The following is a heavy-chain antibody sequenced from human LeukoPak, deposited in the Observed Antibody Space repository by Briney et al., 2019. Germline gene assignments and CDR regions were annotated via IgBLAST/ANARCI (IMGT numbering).Heavy chain of an antibody. CDR2: MNPNSGNT. V-gene: IGHV1-8*01. J-gene: IGHJ4*02. CDR1: GYTFTSYD. D-gene: IGHD4-11*01. CDR3: ARVHDYSNPDFDY. Sequence: GASVKVSCKASGYTFTSYDINWVRQATGQGLEWMGWMNPNSGNTGYAQKFQGRVTITTDESTSTVYMELSSLRSEDTAVYYCARVHDYSNPDFDYWGQGTLVTVSS.